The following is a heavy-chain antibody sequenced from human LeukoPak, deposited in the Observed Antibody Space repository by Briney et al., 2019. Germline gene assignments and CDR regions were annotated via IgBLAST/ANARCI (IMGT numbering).Heavy chain of an antibody. V-gene: IGHV4-30-4*01. J-gene: IGHJ6*03. Sequence: SQTLSLTCSVSGGSISSRDYYWSWIRQPPGKGLEWIGYISYSGSTLYNPSLKSRVTMSVDTSKNHFSLKLSSVTAADTAVYYCARGRGHMDVWGKGTTVTVSS. CDR2: ISYSGST. CDR1: GGSISSRDYY. D-gene: IGHD3-10*01. CDR3: ARGRGHMDV.